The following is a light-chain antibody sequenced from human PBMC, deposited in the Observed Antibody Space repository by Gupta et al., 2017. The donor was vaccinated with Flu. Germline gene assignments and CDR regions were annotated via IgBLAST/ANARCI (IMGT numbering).Light chain of an antibody. Sequence: SGDDLGDTFAFWYQQKPGQSPVLVVYQDKKRPPGIPERFSGSNSGNIATLTISGAQAMDEADYFCQAWDTTSNCVFGGGTKLTVL. J-gene: IGLJ3*02. V-gene: IGLV3-1*01. CDR1: DLGDTF. CDR2: QDK. CDR3: QAWDTTSNCV.